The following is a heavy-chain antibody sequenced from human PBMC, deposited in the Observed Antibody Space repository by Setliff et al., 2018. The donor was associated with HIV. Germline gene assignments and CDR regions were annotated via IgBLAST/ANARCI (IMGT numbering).Heavy chain of an antibody. CDR2: LAPHNGGL. D-gene: IGHD6-25*01. CDR3: ARGDLGVYHDDSGPTDY. Sequence: ASMKVSCKASGYTFTDYYIHWVRQAPGQGLEWMGRLAPHNGGLDYAEKFRGRVTLTRDTSVNTAYMELDSLTSDDTGVFYCARGDLGVYHDDSGPTDYWGQGTLVTVSS. V-gene: IGHV1-2*05. J-gene: IGHJ4*02. CDR1: GYTFTDYY.